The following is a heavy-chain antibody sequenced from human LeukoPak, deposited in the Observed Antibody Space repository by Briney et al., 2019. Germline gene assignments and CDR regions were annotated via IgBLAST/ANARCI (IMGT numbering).Heavy chain of an antibody. CDR1: GFTFSSYS. V-gene: IGHV3-21*01. J-gene: IGHJ5*02. CDR2: ISSSSSYI. CDR3: ARDRTARRGWFDP. D-gene: IGHD6-6*01. Sequence: GGSQRLSCAASGFTFSSYSMNWVRQAPGKGLEWVSSISSSSSYIYYADSVKGRFTISRDNAKNSLYLQMNSLRAEDTAVYYCARDRTARRGWFDPWGQGTLVTVSS.